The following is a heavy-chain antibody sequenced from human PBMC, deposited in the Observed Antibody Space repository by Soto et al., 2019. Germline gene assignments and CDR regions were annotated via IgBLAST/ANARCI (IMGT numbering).Heavy chain of an antibody. CDR1: VFSLNTYGMC. V-gene: IGHV2-70*01. J-gene: IGHJ4*02. CDR3: ASSGARYDRFYFEF. D-gene: IGHD1-26*01. Sequence: XGPTLVNPTQTHPMTCTFSVFSLNTYGMCVSWIRQPPGKALEWLALIDWDDDKYYRTSLKTRLTVSKDTAKNQVVLTMTNVDPADTATYYCASSGARYDRFYFEFWGQGTPVTVSS. CDR2: IDWDDDK.